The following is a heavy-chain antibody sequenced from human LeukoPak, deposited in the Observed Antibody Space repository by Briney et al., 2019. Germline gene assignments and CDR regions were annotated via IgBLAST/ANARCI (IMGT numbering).Heavy chain of an antibody. D-gene: IGHD2-15*01. J-gene: IGHJ4*02. CDR2: MYSRGGT. CDR3: AREGPGGSGSLDY. V-gene: IGHV4-61*02. CDR1: GGSFSSGSYY. Sequence: SETLSLTCSVSGGSFSSGSYYWSWIRKPAGKGLEWVGRMYSRGGTDYNASLKSRLTISVDTSKNEMSLKLNAVTAADTAVYYCAREGPGGSGSLDYWGQGTLVTVSS.